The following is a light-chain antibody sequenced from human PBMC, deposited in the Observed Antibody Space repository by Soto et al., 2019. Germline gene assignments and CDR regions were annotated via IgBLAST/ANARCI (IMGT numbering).Light chain of an antibody. V-gene: IGKV4-1*01. CDR3: QQYNSYSQT. CDR1: QSVLHRSNGNNY. CDR2: WSS. J-gene: IGKJ1*01. Sequence: DIVMTQSPDSLSVSLGERATIKCRSSQSVLHRSNGNNYIAWYQQKPGQPPKLLIYWSSTRDSGVPDRFIGSGSGTDFTLTVSSLQAEDVAVYYCQQYNSYSQTFGQGTKVEIK.